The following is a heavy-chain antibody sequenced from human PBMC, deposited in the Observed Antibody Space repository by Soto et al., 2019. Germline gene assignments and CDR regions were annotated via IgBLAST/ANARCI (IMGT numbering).Heavy chain of an antibody. J-gene: IGHJ3*02. D-gene: IGHD3-3*01. CDR2: ISYSGRT. CDR3: ARGSIFGVVLNAFDI. V-gene: IGHV4-31*11. Sequence: QVQLQESGPGLVKPSQTLSLTCAVSGGSISGNGYYWNWIRQHPGKGLEWIGYISYSGRTFYSPSLKSRVTTSLDTSKNQFSLKLSSVTAADTAIYYCARGSIFGVVLNAFDICGQGTMVAVSS. CDR1: GGSISGNGYY.